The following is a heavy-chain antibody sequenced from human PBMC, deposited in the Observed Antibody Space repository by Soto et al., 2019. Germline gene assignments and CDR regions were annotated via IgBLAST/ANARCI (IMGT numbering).Heavy chain of an antibody. CDR1: GGSISTYY. CDR2: IDTSGNT. Sequence: ASETLSPTCTVSGGSISTYYWSWIRQPAGKGLEWIGRIDTSGNTNYNPSLKSRVTMSVDTSKKQFSLKLTSVTAADTAVYYCARYSSNWFQTEGMDVWGQGTTVTVSS. V-gene: IGHV4-4*07. J-gene: IGHJ6*02. CDR3: ARYSSNWFQTEGMDV. D-gene: IGHD6-13*01.